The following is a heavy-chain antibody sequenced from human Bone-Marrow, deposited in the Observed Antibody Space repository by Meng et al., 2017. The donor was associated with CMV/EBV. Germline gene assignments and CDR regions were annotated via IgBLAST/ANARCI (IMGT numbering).Heavy chain of an antibody. CDR3: AIRGFGELSTGGLDP. D-gene: IGHD3-10*01. V-gene: IGHV1-18*01. CDR2: ISAYNGNT. J-gene: IGHJ5*02. CDR1: GYTFTSYG. Sequence: ASVKVSCKASGYTFTSYGISWVRQAPGQGLEWMGWISAYNGNTNYAQKFQGRVTMTEDTSTDTAYMELSSLRSGDTAVYYCAIRGFGELSTGGLDPWGQGTLVTVSS.